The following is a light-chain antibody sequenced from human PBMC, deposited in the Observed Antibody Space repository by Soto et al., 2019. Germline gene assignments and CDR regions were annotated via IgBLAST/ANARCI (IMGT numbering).Light chain of an antibody. J-gene: IGKJ2*01. CDR3: QQYGAWPAET. CDR2: GAS. CDR1: QSVSRN. V-gene: IGKV3-15*01. Sequence: EVVLTQSPATLSVSPGDRATLSCRASQSVSRNLAWYQQKPGQAPRLLIYGASTRATGVPARFSGSGSATEFPLSIVSLQYEDVAVYYCQQYGAWPAETFGQATKLEI.